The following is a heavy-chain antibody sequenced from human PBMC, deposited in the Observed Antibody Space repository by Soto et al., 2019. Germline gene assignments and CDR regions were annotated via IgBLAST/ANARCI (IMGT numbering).Heavy chain of an antibody. CDR2: IVVGSGNT. CDR3: AADYYDSSGYYYELAY. D-gene: IGHD3-22*01. CDR1: GFTFTSSA. V-gene: IGHV1-58*01. Sequence: SVKVSCKASGFTFTSSAVQWVRQARGQRLEWIGWIVVGSGNTNYAQKFQERVTITRDMSTSTAYMELSSLRSEDTAVYYCAADYYDSSGYYYELAYWGQGTLVTVSS. J-gene: IGHJ4*02.